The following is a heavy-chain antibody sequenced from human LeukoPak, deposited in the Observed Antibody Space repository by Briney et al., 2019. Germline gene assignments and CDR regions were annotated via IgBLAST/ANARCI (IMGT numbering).Heavy chain of an antibody. D-gene: IGHD3-16*02. Sequence: GGSLRLSCAASGFTFDDYGMSWVRQAPGKGLEWVSGINWNGGSTDYADSVKGRFTISRDNAKNSLYLQMNSLRAEDTALYYCARGGNDYVWGSYRHNYYFDYWGQGTLVTVSS. CDR1: GFTFDDYG. CDR2: INWNGGST. V-gene: IGHV3-20*04. CDR3: ARGGNDYVWGSYRHNYYFDY. J-gene: IGHJ4*02.